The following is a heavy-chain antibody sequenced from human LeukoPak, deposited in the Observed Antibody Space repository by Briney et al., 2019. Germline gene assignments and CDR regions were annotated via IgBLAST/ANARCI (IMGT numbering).Heavy chain of an antibody. Sequence: SVKVSCKASGGTFSSYAISWVRQAPGQGIEWMGGIIPIFGTANYAQKFQGGVTITADESTSTAYMELSSLRSEDTAVYYCARAQRDGYNCFDYWGQGTLVTVSS. V-gene: IGHV1-69*13. J-gene: IGHJ4*02. D-gene: IGHD5-24*01. CDR2: IIPIFGTA. CDR1: GGTFSSYA. CDR3: ARAQRDGYNCFDY.